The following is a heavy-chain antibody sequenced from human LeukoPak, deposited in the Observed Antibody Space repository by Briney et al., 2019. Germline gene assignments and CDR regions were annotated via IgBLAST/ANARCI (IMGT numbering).Heavy chain of an antibody. D-gene: IGHD2-21*01. Sequence: GGSLRLSCAASGFTFSNAWMSWVRQAPGKGLEWVSVIYSGGSTYYADSVKGRFTISRDNSKNTLYLQMNSLRAEDTAVYYCATGVPGAYRIIYWGQGTLATVSS. V-gene: IGHV3-66*01. CDR2: IYSGGST. CDR3: ATGVPGAYRIIY. CDR1: GFTFSNAW. J-gene: IGHJ4*02.